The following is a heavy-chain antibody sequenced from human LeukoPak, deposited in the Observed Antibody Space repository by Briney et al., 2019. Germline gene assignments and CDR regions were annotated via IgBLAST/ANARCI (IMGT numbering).Heavy chain of an antibody. V-gene: IGHV3-43*02. D-gene: IGHD3-22*01. CDR2: ISGDGGST. J-gene: IGHJ4*02. CDR1: VFTFDVYA. CDR3: AKDWGYYYDSSGYFDY. Sequence: SGGCLRLSCAAPVFTFDVYAIHWVRQAPGKGLEWVSLISGDGGSTYYVDSVEGRFTISRDNSKNSLYLQMNSLRTEDTALYYCAKDWGYYYDSSGYFDYWGQGTLVSVSS.